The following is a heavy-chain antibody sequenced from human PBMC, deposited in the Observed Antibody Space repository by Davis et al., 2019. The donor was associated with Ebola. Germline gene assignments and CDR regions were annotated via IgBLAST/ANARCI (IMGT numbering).Heavy chain of an antibody. J-gene: IGHJ5*02. D-gene: IGHD3-10*01. V-gene: IGHV3-7*03. Sequence: GESLKISCAASGFTFSTYWMSWVRQAPGKGLEWVATIKKDGVQKYYVGSVKGRFIISRDNAKNSLYLQMNSLRAEDTAVYYCAKDIVLWFQGWFDPWGQGTLVTVSS. CDR1: GFTFSTYW. CDR2: IKKDGVQK. CDR3: AKDIVLWFQGWFDP.